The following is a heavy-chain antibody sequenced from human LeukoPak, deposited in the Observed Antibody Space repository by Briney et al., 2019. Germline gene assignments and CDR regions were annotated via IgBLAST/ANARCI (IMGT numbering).Heavy chain of an antibody. D-gene: IGHD3-16*02. V-gene: IGHV4-59*01. CDR2: IYYSGST. CDR1: GGSISSYY. CDR3: ARGGSYRSFDY. J-gene: IGHJ4*02. Sequence: PSETLSLTCTVSGGSISSYYWSWTRQPPGKGLEWIGYIYYSGSTNYNPSLKSRVTISVDTSKNQFSLKLSSVTAADTAVYYCARGGSYRSFDYWGQGTLVTVSS.